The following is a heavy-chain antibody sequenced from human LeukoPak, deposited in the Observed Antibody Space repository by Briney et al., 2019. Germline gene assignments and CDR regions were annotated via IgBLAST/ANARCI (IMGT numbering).Heavy chain of an antibody. CDR3: AKDSSGYYAAFDY. V-gene: IGHV3-9*01. J-gene: IGHJ4*02. D-gene: IGHD3-22*01. CDR2: ISWNSGSI. CDR1: GFTFDDYA. Sequence: GRSLRLSCAASGFTFDDYAMHWVRQAPGKGLEWVSGISWNSGSIGYADSVKGRFTISRDNAKNSLYLQMNNLRAEDTALYYCAKDSSGYYAAFDYWGQGTLVTVSS.